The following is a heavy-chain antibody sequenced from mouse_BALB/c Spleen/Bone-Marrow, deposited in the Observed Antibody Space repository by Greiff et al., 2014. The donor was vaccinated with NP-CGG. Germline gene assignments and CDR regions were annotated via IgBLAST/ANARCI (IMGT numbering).Heavy chain of an antibody. CDR1: GYTFTSYT. Sequence: VQLQQSGAELAGPGASVKMSCKASGYTFTSYTMHWVKQRPGQGLEWIGYINPSSGYTNYNQKFKDKATLTADKSSSTAYMQLSSLTSEDSAVYYCTRSYWYDVAWFAYWGQGTLVTVSA. CDR3: TRSYWYDVAWFAY. J-gene: IGHJ3*01. CDR2: INPSSGYT. V-gene: IGHV1-4*01. D-gene: IGHD2-14*01.